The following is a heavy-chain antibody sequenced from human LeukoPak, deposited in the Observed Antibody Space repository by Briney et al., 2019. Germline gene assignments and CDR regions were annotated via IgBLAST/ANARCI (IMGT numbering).Heavy chain of an antibody. Sequence: SETLSLTCAVSGGSISSSNWWSWVRQPPGKGLEWIGEIYHSGSTNYNPSLKSRVTISVDKSKNQFSLKLSSVTAADTAVYYCARKGSPNSGYPGVFDYWGQGTLVTVSS. CDR3: ARKGSPNSGYPGVFDY. V-gene: IGHV4-4*02. J-gene: IGHJ4*02. CDR1: GGSISSSNW. D-gene: IGHD5-12*01. CDR2: IYHSGST.